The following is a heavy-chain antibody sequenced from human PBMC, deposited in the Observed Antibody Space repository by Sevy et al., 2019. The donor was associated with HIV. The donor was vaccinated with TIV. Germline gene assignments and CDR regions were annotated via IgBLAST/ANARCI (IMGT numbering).Heavy chain of an antibody. CDR1: GGSISSSSYY. CDR3: GRHRGGAGYYYDSSGPTLTDY. Sequence: SETLSLTCTVSGGSISSSSYYWGWIRQPPVKGLEWIGSIYYSGSTYYNPSLKSRVTISVDTSKNQFSLKLSSVTAADTAGYYCGRHRGGAGYYYDSSGPTLTDYWGQGTLVTVSS. CDR2: IYYSGST. V-gene: IGHV4-39*01. J-gene: IGHJ4*02. D-gene: IGHD3-22*01.